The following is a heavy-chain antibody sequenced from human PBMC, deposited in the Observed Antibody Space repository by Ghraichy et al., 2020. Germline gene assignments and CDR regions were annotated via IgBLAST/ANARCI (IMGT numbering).Heavy chain of an antibody. J-gene: IGHJ4*02. V-gene: IGHV4-59*01. Sequence: SETLSLTCTVSGGSISSYYWSWIRQPPGKGLEWIGYIYYSGSTNYNPYLKSRVTISVDTSKNQFSLKLSSVTAADTAVYYCARDGTGNFDYWGQGTLVTVSS. CDR1: GGSISSYY. CDR3: ARDGTGNFDY. CDR2: IYYSGST. D-gene: IGHD3/OR15-3a*01.